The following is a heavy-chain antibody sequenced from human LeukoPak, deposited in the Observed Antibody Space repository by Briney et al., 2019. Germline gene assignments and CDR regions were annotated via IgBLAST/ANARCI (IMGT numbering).Heavy chain of an antibody. D-gene: IGHD3-10*01. Sequence: GGSLRLSCAASGFTFSSYSMNWVRQAPGKGLEWVSSISSSSSYIYYADSVKGRFTISRDNAKNSLYLQMTSLRAEDTAVYYCARAEMVRLGYYYGMDVWGQGTTVTVSS. CDR1: GFTFSSYS. CDR3: ARAEMVRLGYYYGMDV. CDR2: ISSSSSYI. V-gene: IGHV3-21*01. J-gene: IGHJ6*02.